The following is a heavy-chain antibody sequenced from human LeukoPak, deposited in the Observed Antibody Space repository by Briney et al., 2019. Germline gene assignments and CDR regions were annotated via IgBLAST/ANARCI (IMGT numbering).Heavy chain of an antibody. D-gene: IGHD6-19*01. CDR1: GYTFTSYD. J-gene: IGHJ6*03. CDR3: ARSRSGRLLYYYMDV. Sequence: GASVKVSCKASGYTFTSYDINRVRQATGQGREWVGWMNPNSGNTGYAQKFQGRVTMTRNTSISTAYMELSSLRSEDTAVYYCARSRSGRLLYYYMDVWGKGTTVTVSS. V-gene: IGHV1-8*01. CDR2: MNPNSGNT.